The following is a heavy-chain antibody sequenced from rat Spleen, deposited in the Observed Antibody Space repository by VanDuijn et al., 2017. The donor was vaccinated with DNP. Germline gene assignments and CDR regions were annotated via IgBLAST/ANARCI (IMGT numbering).Heavy chain of an antibody. J-gene: IGHJ3*01. Sequence: EVQLVESGGDLVQPGRSLKLSCVASGFTFNNYWMTWIRQVPGKGLEWVASITSSGGGTYYPDSVKGRFTISRDNANRTLYLQMDSLRSEDTATYYCATSPGPNWFAYWGQGTLVTVSS. V-gene: IGHV5-31*01. D-gene: IGHD1-4*01. CDR2: ITSSGGGT. CDR3: ATSPGPNWFAY. CDR1: GFTFNNYW.